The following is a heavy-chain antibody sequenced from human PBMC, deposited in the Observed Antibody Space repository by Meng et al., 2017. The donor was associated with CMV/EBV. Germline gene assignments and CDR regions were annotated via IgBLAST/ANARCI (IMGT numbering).Heavy chain of an antibody. CDR1: GGSISSGGYY. CDR3: ARVSLVAGTTIVYYYYGMDV. D-gene: IGHD1-7*01. V-gene: IGHV4-30-4*08. J-gene: IGHJ6*02. Sequence: SETLSLTCTVSGGSISSGGYYWSWLRQPPGKGLEWIGYIYYSGGTYYNPSLKSRVTISVDTSKNQFSLKLSSVTAAATAVYYCARVSLVAGTTIVYYYYGMDVWGQGTTVTVSS. CDR2: IYYSGGT.